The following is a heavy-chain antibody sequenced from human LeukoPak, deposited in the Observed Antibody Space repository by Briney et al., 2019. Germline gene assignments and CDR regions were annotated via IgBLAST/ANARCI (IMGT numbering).Heavy chain of an antibody. D-gene: IGHD3-16*01. CDR1: GYTFTSYN. V-gene: IGHV1-8*01. Sequence: ASVKVSCKASGYTFTSYNINWVRQATGQGLEWMGWMNPNSGNTGYAQKFQGRVTMTRNTSISTAYMELSSLRSEDTAVYYCARGASPTDYDFDYWGQGTLVTVSS. CDR3: ARGASPTDYDFDY. J-gene: IGHJ4*02. CDR2: MNPNSGNT.